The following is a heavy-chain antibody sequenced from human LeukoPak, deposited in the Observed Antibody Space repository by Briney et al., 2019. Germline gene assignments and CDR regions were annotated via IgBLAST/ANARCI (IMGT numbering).Heavy chain of an antibody. D-gene: IGHD5-12*01. CDR3: VRGGYSGYEYAFDI. Sequence: PGGSLRLSCAASGFTFSSYAMSWVRQAPGKGLEWVSAISGSGGSTYYADSVKGRFTISRDNSKNTLYLQMNSLRAEDTAVYYCVRGGYSGYEYAFDIWGQGTMVTVSS. J-gene: IGHJ3*02. V-gene: IGHV3-23*01. CDR2: ISGSGGST. CDR1: GFTFSSYA.